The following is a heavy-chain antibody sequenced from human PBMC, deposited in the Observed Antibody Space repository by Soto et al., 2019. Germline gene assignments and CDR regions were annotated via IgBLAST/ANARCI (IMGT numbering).Heavy chain of an antibody. J-gene: IGHJ4*02. Sequence: GGSLSLSCAASGFTFSSYSRNWVRQAPGKGLEWVSSISSSSSYIYYADSVKGRFTISRDNAKNSLYLQMNSLRAEDTAVYYCVTINSSGYNYWGQGTLVTVYS. D-gene: IGHD3-22*01. V-gene: IGHV3-21*01. CDR1: GFTFSSYS. CDR3: VTINSSGYNY. CDR2: ISSSSSYI.